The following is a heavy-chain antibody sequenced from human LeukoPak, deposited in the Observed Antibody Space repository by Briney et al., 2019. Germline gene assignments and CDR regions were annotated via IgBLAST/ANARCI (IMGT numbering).Heavy chain of an antibody. CDR1: GGTFSSYA. Sequence: SVKVSCKASGGTFSSYAISWVRQAPGQGLEWMGRIIPILGIANYAQKFQGRVTITADKSTSTAYMELSSLRSEDTAVYYCARDIPGIAAAGRYWYFDLWGRGTLVTVSS. J-gene: IGHJ2*01. D-gene: IGHD6-13*01. CDR3: ARDIPGIAAAGRYWYFDL. CDR2: IIPILGIA. V-gene: IGHV1-69*04.